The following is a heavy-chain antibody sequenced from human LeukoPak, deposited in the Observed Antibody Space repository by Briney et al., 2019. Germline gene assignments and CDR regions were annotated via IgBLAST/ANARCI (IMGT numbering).Heavy chain of an antibody. CDR2: INHNAETI. CDR1: GFTFSSYV. D-gene: IGHD2-21*02. J-gene: IGHJ4*02. Sequence: GRSLRLSCAASGFTFSSYVMSWIRQAPGKGLEWVSYINHNAETIYYADSVKGRFTISRDNAKNVLYLQMNRLRDGDTAVYFCARDSDWAFDNWGQGTLVTVSS. V-gene: IGHV3-48*02. CDR3: ARDSDWAFDN.